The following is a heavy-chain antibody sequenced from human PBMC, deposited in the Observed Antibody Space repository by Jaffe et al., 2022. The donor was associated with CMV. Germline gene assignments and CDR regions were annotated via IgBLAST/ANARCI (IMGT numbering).Heavy chain of an antibody. V-gene: IGHV4-34*01. Sequence: QVQLQQWGAGLLKPSETLSLTCAVYGGSFSGYYWSWIRQPPGKGLEWIGEINHSGSTNYNPSLKSRVTISVDTSKNQFSLKLSSVTAADTAVYYCARDQPRPGFWSGYLPRMDVWGQGTTVTVSS. D-gene: IGHD3-3*01. CDR2: INHSGST. CDR1: GGSFSGYY. J-gene: IGHJ6*02. CDR3: ARDQPRPGFWSGYLPRMDV.